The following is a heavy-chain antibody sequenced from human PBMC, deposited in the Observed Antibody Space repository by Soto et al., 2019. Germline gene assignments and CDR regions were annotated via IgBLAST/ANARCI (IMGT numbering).Heavy chain of an antibody. Sequence: ASVKVSCKASGYTFTSYAMHWVRQAPGQRLEWMGWINAGNGNTKYSQKFQGRVTITRDTSASTAYMELSSLRSEDTAVYYCARDRSTVTFYYYYYYGMDVWGQGTTVTVSS. CDR3: ARDRSTVTFYYYYYYGMDV. J-gene: IGHJ6*02. CDR2: INAGNGNT. D-gene: IGHD4-17*01. V-gene: IGHV1-3*01. CDR1: GYTFTSYA.